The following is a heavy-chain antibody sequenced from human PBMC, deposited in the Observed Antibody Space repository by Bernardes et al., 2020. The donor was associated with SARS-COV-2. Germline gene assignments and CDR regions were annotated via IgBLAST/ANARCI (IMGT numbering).Heavy chain of an antibody. V-gene: IGHV4-31*03. CDR3: AIPPTNYDRYGMDV. D-gene: IGHD3-22*01. CDR1: GGSISSGGYY. CDR2: IYYSGST. J-gene: IGHJ6*02. Sequence: SETLSLTCTVSGGSISSGGYYWSWIRQHPGKGLEWIGYIYYSGSTYYNPSLKSRVTISVDTSKNQFSLKLSSVTAADTAVYYCAIPPTNYDRYGMDVWGQGTTVTVSS.